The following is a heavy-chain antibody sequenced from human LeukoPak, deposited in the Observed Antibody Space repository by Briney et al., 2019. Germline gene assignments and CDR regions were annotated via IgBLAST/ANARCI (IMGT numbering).Heavy chain of an antibody. D-gene: IGHD6-13*01. Sequence: PGRSLRLSCAASGFTFSSYAMHWVRQAPGKGLEWVAVISYDGSNKYYADSVKGRFTISRDNSKNTLYLQMNSLRAEDTAVYYCARGIAAAGIPDYYYYYMDVWGKGTTVTVSS. V-gene: IGHV3-30-3*01. CDR2: ISYDGSNK. J-gene: IGHJ6*03. CDR3: ARGIAAAGIPDYYYYYMDV. CDR1: GFTFSSYA.